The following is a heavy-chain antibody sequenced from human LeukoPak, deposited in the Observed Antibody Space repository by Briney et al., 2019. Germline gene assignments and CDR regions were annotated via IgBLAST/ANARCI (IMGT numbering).Heavy chain of an antibody. CDR3: ASIAAAIDPFDY. Sequence: PSETLSLTCTVSGGSISSSSYYWGWISQPPGKGLEWIGSIYYSGSTYYNPSLKSRVTISVDTSKNQFSLKLSSVTAADTAVYYCASIAAAIDPFDYWGQGTLVTVSS. J-gene: IGHJ4*02. D-gene: IGHD6-13*01. V-gene: IGHV4-39*01. CDR1: GGSISSSSYY. CDR2: IYYSGST.